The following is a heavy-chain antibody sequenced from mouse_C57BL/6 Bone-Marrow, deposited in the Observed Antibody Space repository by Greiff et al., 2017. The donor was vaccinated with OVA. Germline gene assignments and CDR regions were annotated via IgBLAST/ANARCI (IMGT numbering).Heavy chain of an antibody. CDR3: ARSGITTVEGDFAMDY. CDR1: GSTFTSYW. Sequence: VQLQQSGAELVKPGASVKMSCKASGSTFTSYWITWVKQRPGQGLEWIGDIYPGSGRTNYNEKLKSKATLTVDTSSSTAYMQLSSLTSEDSAVYDCARSGITTVEGDFAMDYWGQGTSVTVSS. D-gene: IGHD1-1*01. J-gene: IGHJ4*01. V-gene: IGHV1-55*01. CDR2: IYPGSGRT.